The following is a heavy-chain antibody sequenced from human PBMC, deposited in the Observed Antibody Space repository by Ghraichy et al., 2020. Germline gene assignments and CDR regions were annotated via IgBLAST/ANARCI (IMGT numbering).Heavy chain of an antibody. Sequence: GGSLRLSCAASGFTFSNYWLSWVRQAPGMGLEWVANIKKDGSETYYVDSVKGRFTISRDNARNSLYLQMNSLRVEDMAVYYCVRMSQDSSSWYRQPDRFDYWGQATLGTVSS. J-gene: IGHJ4*02. D-gene: IGHD6-13*01. CDR3: VRMSQDSSSWYRQPDRFDY. CDR1: GFTFSNYW. V-gene: IGHV3-7*01. CDR2: IKKDGSET.